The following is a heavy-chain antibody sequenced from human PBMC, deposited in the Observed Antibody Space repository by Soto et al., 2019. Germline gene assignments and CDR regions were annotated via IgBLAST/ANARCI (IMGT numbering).Heavy chain of an antibody. CDR1: GFNFSSYA. CDR3: AKGGESSGYSTDVDY. Sequence: EVPLLESGGGLVQPGGSLRLSCAASGFNFSSYAMSWVRQAPGKGLEWVSAISGSGGSTYYADSVKGRFTISSDNSKNTQYLQLNRQRAEYTAVYYCAKGGESSGYSTDVDYWGQGTLVTVSS. D-gene: IGHD3-22*01. J-gene: IGHJ4*02. CDR2: ISGSGGST. V-gene: IGHV3-23*01.